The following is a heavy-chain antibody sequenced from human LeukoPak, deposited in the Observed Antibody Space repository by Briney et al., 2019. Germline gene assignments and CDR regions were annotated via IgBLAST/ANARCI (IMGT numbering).Heavy chain of an antibody. Sequence: ASVKVSCKASGYTFSSYGISWVRQAPGQGLEWMGWIATYNSKTKYAEKVQGSVTMTTDTSTTTAYMELRTLRSDDTAVYYCARDMVGLAADGNWFDPWGQGTLVTVSS. CDR3: ARDMVGLAADGNWFDP. J-gene: IGHJ5*02. V-gene: IGHV1-18*01. D-gene: IGHD6-13*01. CDR1: GYTFSSYG. CDR2: IATYNSKT.